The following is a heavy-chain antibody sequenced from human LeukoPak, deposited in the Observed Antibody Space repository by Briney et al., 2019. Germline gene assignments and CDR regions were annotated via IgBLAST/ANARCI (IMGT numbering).Heavy chain of an antibody. Sequence: SETLSLTCTVSGGSMSGAYWSWIRQPPGKGLEWIGYVFFTGNTNYNPSLGSRLTISVDTSRSQFSLKLSSVTTADTAVYYCAREIYGMDVWGQGTTVTVSS. V-gene: IGHV4-59*01. CDR3: AREIYGMDV. J-gene: IGHJ6*02. CDR1: GGSMSGAY. CDR2: VFFTGNT.